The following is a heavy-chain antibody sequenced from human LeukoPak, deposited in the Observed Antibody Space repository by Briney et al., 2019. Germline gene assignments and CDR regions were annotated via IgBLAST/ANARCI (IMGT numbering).Heavy chain of an antibody. Sequence: PGASLRLSCAASGFTFSSYAMSWVRQAPGKGLEWVSAISGSGGSTYYADSVKGRFTISRDNSENTLYLQMNSLRAEDTAVYYCAKEKTSSWNPRPFDYWGQGTLVTVSS. J-gene: IGHJ4*02. V-gene: IGHV3-23*01. CDR2: ISGSGGST. CDR1: GFTFSSYA. CDR3: AKEKTSSWNPRPFDY. D-gene: IGHD6-13*01.